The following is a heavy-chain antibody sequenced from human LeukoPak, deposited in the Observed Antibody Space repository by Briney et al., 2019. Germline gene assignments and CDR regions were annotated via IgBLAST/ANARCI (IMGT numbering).Heavy chain of an antibody. D-gene: IGHD5-18*01. CDR2: ISSSSSSNI. CDR3: ARERGYSYGYSDY. J-gene: IGHJ4*02. V-gene: IGHV3-21*01. CDR1: GFTFSSYS. Sequence: GGSLRLSCAASGFTFSSYSMNWVRQAPGKGLEWVSSISSSSSSNIYYADSVKGRFTISRDNAKNSLYLQMNSLRADDTAVYYCARERGYSYGYSDYWGQGTLVTASS.